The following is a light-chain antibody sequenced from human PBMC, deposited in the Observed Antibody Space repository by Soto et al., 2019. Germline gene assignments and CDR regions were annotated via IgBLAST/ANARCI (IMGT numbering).Light chain of an antibody. V-gene: IGLV1-40*01. Sequence: QSVLTQPPSMSGAPGQRVTISCTGSSSNIGGGYDVHWYQQVPGTAPKLLVYGNINRPSRVPDRFSGSKSGTSASLALTELRAEDEADDYCQSYDSSLSAWVFGGGTKVTVL. CDR2: GNI. CDR3: QSYDSSLSAWV. J-gene: IGLJ3*02. CDR1: SSNIGGGYD.